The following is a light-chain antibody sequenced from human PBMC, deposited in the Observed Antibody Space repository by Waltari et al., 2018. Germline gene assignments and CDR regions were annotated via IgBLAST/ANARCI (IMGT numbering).Light chain of an antibody. CDR2: WAS. CDR1: QSVLYSSNNKNY. CDR3: QQYYIAPHT. Sequence: DIEMTQSPDSLAVSLGERATINCKSSQSVLYSSNNKNYLAWYQHKPGQPAKLLIYWASTRASGVPERFSGSGSGTDFTLTISSLQAEDVAVYYCQQYYIAPHTFGGGTKVEVK. J-gene: IGKJ4*01. V-gene: IGKV4-1*01.